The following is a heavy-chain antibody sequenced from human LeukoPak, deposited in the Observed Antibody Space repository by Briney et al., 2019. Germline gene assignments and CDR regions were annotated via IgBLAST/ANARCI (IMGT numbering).Heavy chain of an antibody. Sequence: PGGSLRLSCAASGFTFSSYGMHWVRQAPGKGLEWVAFIRYDGSNKYYADSVKGRFTISRDSSKNTLYLQMNSLRAEDTAVYYCAKDHDDFPGSGYWGQGTLVTVSS. CDR1: GFTFSSYG. D-gene: IGHD3-3*01. V-gene: IGHV3-30*02. CDR3: AKDHDDFPGSGY. CDR2: IRYDGSNK. J-gene: IGHJ4*02.